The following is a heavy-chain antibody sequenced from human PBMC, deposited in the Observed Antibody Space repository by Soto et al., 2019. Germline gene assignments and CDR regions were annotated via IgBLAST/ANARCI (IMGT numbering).Heavy chain of an antibody. Sequence: PSEILSLTCTVSGCSISSGGYYWSWIRQHPGKGLEWIGYIYYSGSTYYNPSLKSRVTISVDTSKNQFSLKLSSVTAADTAVYYCARAMVRKSWFDPWGQGTLVTVSS. CDR1: GCSISSGGYY. D-gene: IGHD3-10*01. CDR3: ARAMVRKSWFDP. V-gene: IGHV4-31*03. CDR2: IYYSGST. J-gene: IGHJ5*02.